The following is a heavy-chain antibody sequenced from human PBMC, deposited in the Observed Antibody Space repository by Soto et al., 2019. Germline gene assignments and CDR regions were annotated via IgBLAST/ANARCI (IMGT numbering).Heavy chain of an antibody. CDR2: INHSGST. V-gene: IGHV4-34*01. CDR1: GGSLSGYY. Sequence: SDTLSLTCAVYGGSLSGYYWSWIRQPPGKGLEWIGEINHSGSTNYNPSLKSRVTISVDTSKNQFSLKLSSVTAADTAVYYCARREADYDFWSGYWIKSYYYGMDVWGQGTTVT. J-gene: IGHJ6*02. CDR3: ARREADYDFWSGYWIKSYYYGMDV. D-gene: IGHD3-3*01.